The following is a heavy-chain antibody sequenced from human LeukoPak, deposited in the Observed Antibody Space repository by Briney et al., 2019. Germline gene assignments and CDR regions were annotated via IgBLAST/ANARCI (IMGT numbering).Heavy chain of an antibody. V-gene: IGHV3-23*01. J-gene: IGHJ4*02. CDR3: AKRPFVVPAAMFDY. CDR2: ISGSGGRT. CDR1: GGTFSSYA. D-gene: IGHD2-2*01. Sequence: ASVKVSCKASGGTFSSYAMSWVRQAPGKGLEWVSAISGSGGRTYYADSVKGRFTISRDNSKNTLYLQMNSLRAEDTAVYYCAKRPFVVPAAMFDYWGQGTLVTVSS.